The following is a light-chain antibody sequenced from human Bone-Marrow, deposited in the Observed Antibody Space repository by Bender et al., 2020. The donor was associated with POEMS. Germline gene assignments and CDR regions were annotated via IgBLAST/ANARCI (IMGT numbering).Light chain of an antibody. CDR2: DVS. CDR1: SSDVGGYNF. CDR3: QSYDSSLSGVV. J-gene: IGLJ2*01. V-gene: IGLV2-14*01. Sequence: QSALTQPASVSGSPGQSITISCTGTSSDVGGYNFVSWYQQHPGKAPKLMIYDVSTRPSGVPDRFSGSRSGTSASLAITGLQAEDEADYYCQSYDSSLSGVVFGGGTKLTVL.